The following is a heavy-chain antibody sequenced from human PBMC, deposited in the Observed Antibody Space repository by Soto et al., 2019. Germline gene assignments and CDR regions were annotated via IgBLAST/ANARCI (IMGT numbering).Heavy chain of an antibody. CDR2: INPNSGGT. D-gene: IGHD5-12*01. J-gene: IGHJ4*02. CDR3: ARGPRVVVATLMTLDY. CDR1: GYTLTGYY. Sequence: ASVKVSCKASGYTLTGYYMHWVRQAPGQGLEWMGWINPNSGGTNYAQKFQGWVTMTRDTSISTAYMELSRLRSDDTAVYYCARGPRVVVATLMTLDYWGQGTLVTVSS. V-gene: IGHV1-2*04.